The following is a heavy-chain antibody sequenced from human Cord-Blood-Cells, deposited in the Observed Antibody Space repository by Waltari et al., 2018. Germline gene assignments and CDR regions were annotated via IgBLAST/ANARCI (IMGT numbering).Heavy chain of an antibody. J-gene: IGHJ3*02. D-gene: IGHD1-26*01. CDR1: GGSISRSSYY. Sequence: QLQLQESGPGLVKPSETLSLTCTVSGGSISRSSYYWGWIRQPPGKGLEWIGGIYYSGSTYYNPSLKSRVTISVDTSKNQFSLKLSSVTAADTAVYYCAGSGSYYAFDIWGQGTMVTVSS. V-gene: IGHV4-39*01. CDR3: AGSGSYYAFDI. CDR2: IYYSGST.